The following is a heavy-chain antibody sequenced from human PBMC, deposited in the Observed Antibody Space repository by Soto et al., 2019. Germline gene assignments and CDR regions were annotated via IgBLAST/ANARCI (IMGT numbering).Heavy chain of an antibody. CDR2: IKSDAYGGAI. CDR3: TTTKGRLEPPTNDF. J-gene: IGHJ4*02. Sequence: EVQLVESGGGLVKPGGSLRLSCAGSGFTFSNAWMSWVRRAPGKGLERVGRIKSDAYGGAIDYAAAVKGRFTISRDDSKNTLCLQMNNLRAEDTAVYSCTTTKGRLEPPTNDFWGQGTPVIVSS. V-gene: IGHV3-15*01. CDR1: GFTFSNAW. D-gene: IGHD2-8*01.